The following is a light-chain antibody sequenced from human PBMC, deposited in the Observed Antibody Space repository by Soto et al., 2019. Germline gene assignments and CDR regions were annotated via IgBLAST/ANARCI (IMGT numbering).Light chain of an antibody. J-gene: IGKJ4*01. CDR3: QQYNNWPPLT. CDR2: GAS. V-gene: IGKV3-15*01. Sequence: EIVMTQSPATLSVSPGERATLSCRASQSVSSNLAWYQQKPGQAPRLLIYGASTRATGIPARFSGSGSRTEVALTLSSLQSEDFAVYYCQQYNNWPPLTFGGGTKVEI. CDR1: QSVSSN.